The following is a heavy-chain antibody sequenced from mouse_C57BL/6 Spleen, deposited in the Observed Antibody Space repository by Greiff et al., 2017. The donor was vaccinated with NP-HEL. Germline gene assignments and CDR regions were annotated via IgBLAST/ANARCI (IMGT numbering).Heavy chain of an antibody. CDR3: ARESTVVVDWYFDV. D-gene: IGHD1-1*01. V-gene: IGHV1-64*01. CDR1: GYTFTSYW. CDR2: IHPNSGST. Sequence: QVQLQQPGAELVKPGASVKLSCKASGYTFTSYWMHWVKQRPGQGLEWIGMIHPNSGSTNYNEKFKSKATLTVDKSSSTAYMQLSSLTSEDSAVYYCARESTVVVDWYFDVWGTGTTVTVSS. J-gene: IGHJ1*03.